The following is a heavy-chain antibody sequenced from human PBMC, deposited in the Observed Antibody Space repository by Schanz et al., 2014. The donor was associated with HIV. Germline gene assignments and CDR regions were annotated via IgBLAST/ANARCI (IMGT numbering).Heavy chain of an antibody. D-gene: IGHD4-4*01. Sequence: EVQLLESGGGLVQPGGSLRLSCVVSGFTFSNSAMSWVRQAPGKGLEWVSVISASGASTFYADSVKGRFTISRDNSKNTLYLQMNSLRAEDTALYFCANDPELTTITGYFDSWGQGTLVTVSS. CDR3: ANDPELTTITGYFDS. J-gene: IGHJ4*02. V-gene: IGHV3-23*01. CDR1: GFTFSNSA. CDR2: ISASGAST.